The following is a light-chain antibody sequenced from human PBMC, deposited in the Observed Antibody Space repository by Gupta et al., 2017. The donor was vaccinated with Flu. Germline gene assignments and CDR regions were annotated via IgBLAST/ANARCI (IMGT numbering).Light chain of an antibody. CDR1: QSRLHINGYNY. V-gene: IGKV2-28*01. CDR2: LAS. J-gene: IGKJ1*01. Sequence: DTVMTQSQLSLSVTPGEPATISCISSQSRLHINGYNYLDWYLQKPGQSPQLLIYLASKRASGVPDRFSGSGSGTIFTLKISRVEAEDVGVYYCKQALQTPQTFGQGTKVEIK. CDR3: KQALQTPQT.